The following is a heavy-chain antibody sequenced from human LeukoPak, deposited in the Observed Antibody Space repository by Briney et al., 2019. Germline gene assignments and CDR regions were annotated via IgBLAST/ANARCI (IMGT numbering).Heavy chain of an antibody. CDR3: ARVIVSGTGGLDY. D-gene: IGHD6-19*01. V-gene: IGHV3-64*02. CDR1: GFTFSRYY. Sequence: GGSLRLSCAASGFTFSRYYMHWVRQAPGKGLEFISLVTASGGSTYYAGSVKGRFTISRDNSKNTLYLQMGSLRAEDVAVYYCARVIVSGTGGLDYWGQGTLVTVSS. J-gene: IGHJ4*02. CDR2: VTASGGST.